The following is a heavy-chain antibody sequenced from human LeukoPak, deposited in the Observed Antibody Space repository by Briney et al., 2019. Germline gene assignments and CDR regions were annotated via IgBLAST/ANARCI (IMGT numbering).Heavy chain of an antibody. CDR1: GFTFSAYY. CDR2: ISSSGSTI. CDR3: ARVDSPGTRYSSSGPLDAFDI. D-gene: IGHD6-13*01. Sequence: GGSLTLSCAASGFTFSAYYMSGIRQAPGKGLEWVSYISSSGSTIYYADSVKGRFTISRDNAKNSLYLQMNSLRAEDTAVYYCARVDSPGTRYSSSGPLDAFDIRGQGTMVTVSS. J-gene: IGHJ3*02. V-gene: IGHV3-11*01.